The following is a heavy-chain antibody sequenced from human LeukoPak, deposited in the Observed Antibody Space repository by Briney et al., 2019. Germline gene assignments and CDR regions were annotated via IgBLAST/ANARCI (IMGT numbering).Heavy chain of an antibody. Sequence: GGSLRLSCAASGFTFSSYAMHWVRQAPGKGLEWVAVIWYDGSNKYYADSVKGRFTISRDNSKNTLYLQMNSLRAEDTAVYYCARDWLPAAKYNWFDPWGQGTLVTVSS. D-gene: IGHD2-2*01. CDR2: IWYDGSNK. V-gene: IGHV3-33*08. CDR1: GFTFSSYA. J-gene: IGHJ5*02. CDR3: ARDWLPAAKYNWFDP.